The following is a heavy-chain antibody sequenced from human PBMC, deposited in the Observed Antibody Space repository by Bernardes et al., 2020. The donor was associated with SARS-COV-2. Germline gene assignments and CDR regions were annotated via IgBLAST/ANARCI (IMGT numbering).Heavy chain of an antibody. CDR2: ISSSSSYI. CDR3: ARDREIVVVPAAHDNYYYYYYMDV. CDR1: GFTFSSYS. D-gene: IGHD2-2*01. Sequence: GGSLRLSCAASGFTFSSYSMNWVRQAPGNGLEWVSSISSSSSYIYYADSVKGRFTISRDNAKNSLYLQMNSLRAEDTAVYYCARDREIVVVPAAHDNYYYYYYMDVWGKGTTVTVSS. J-gene: IGHJ6*03. V-gene: IGHV3-21*01.